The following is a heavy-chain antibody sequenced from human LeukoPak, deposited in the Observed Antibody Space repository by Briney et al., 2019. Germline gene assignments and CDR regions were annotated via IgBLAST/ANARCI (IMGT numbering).Heavy chain of an antibody. CDR1: GFTFSSYW. CDR2: INQDGSEK. CDR3: ARPYFGSGWYPFDH. V-gene: IGHV3-7*01. J-gene: IGHJ4*02. Sequence: GGSLRLSCAVSGFTFSSYWMTWVRQAPGKGLEWVANINQDGSEKYYVDSVKGRFTISRDNAKNSLYLQMDSLGVEDTAVYYCARPYFGSGWYPFDHWGQGTLVTVSS. D-gene: IGHD6-19*01.